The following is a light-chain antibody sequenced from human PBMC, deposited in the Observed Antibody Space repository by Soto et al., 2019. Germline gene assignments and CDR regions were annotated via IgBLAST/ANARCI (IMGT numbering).Light chain of an antibody. J-gene: IGLJ1*01. CDR3: SSSAITSAPIYV. Sequence: QSALTQPASVSGSPGQSITISCTGTSSDIGNYNYVSWYQHHPGKAPKLVISEVRNRPSGISNRFSGSKSGNTASLTISGLQAEDEADYYCSSSAITSAPIYVFGTGTKVTVL. CDR1: SSDIGNYNY. CDR2: EVR. V-gene: IGLV2-14*01.